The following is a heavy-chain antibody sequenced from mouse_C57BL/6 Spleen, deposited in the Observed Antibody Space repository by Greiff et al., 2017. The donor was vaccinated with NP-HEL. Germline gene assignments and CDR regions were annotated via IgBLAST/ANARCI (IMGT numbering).Heavy chain of an antibody. Sequence: EVQLQQSGPELVKPGASVKISCKASGYTFTDYYMNWVKQSHGKSLEWIGDINPNNGGTSYNQKFKGKATLTVDKSSSTAYMELRSLTSEDSAVYYCARVYYGSSYYWYFDVWGTGTTVTVSS. CDR1: GYTFTDYY. D-gene: IGHD1-1*01. V-gene: IGHV1-26*01. CDR2: INPNNGGT. J-gene: IGHJ1*03. CDR3: ARVYYGSSYYWYFDV.